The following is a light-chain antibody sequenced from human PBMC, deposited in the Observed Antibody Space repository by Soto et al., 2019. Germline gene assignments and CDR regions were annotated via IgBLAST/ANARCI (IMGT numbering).Light chain of an antibody. Sequence: DIPMTQSPSTLSASIGDRVTITCRASQSVSTWLAWYQQKPGKAPKVLIYKVSNLHSGVPSRFSGSGSGTEFTLTISSLQPDDFGTYYCQHYYSYWWTFGQGTKVEIK. CDR3: QHYYSYWWT. V-gene: IGKV1-5*03. CDR2: KVS. CDR1: QSVSTW. J-gene: IGKJ1*01.